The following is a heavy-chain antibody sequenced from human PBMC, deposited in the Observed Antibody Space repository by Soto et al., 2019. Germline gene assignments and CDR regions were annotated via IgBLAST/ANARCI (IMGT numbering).Heavy chain of an antibody. Sequence: EVQLLESGGGLVQPGGSLRLSCAASGFTFSSYAMSWVRQAPGKGLEWVSGISGGGGSSYYADSVKGRFTISRDNSKNTLYLQMNSLRAEDTAVYYCVHNCGVDCHSVFFYWGQGTLVIVSS. J-gene: IGHJ4*02. D-gene: IGHD2-21*02. CDR2: ISGGGGSS. CDR3: VHNCGVDCHSVFFY. V-gene: IGHV3-23*01. CDR1: GFTFSSYA.